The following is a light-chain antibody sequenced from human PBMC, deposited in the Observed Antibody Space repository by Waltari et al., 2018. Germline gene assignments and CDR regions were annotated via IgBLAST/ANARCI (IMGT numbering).Light chain of an antibody. Sequence: DVQMTQSPSSLSASVGARVTITCRASQIISSYLNCYHQKPGKDPKLLVYAASSLQSGVPSRFSGSGSWTDFTLTISSLQPEDFATDYCQQSYSTLTWTFGQGTKVEIK. CDR1: QIISSY. V-gene: IGKV1-39*01. CDR3: QQSYSTLTWT. CDR2: AAS. J-gene: IGKJ1*01.